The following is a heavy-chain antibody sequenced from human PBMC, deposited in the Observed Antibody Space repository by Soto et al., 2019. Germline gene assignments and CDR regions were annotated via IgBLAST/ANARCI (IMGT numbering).Heavy chain of an antibody. CDR2: IIPIFGTA. CDR3: AREYCSSTSCYNYYYYGMDV. CDR1: GGTFSSYA. D-gene: IGHD2-2*02. Sequence: SVKVSCKASGGTFSSYAISWVRQAPGQGLEWMGGIIPIFGTANYAQKFQGRVTITADESTSTAYMELSSLRSEDTAVYYCAREYCSSTSCYNYYYYGMDVWGKGTTVTVSS. V-gene: IGHV1-69*13. J-gene: IGHJ6*04.